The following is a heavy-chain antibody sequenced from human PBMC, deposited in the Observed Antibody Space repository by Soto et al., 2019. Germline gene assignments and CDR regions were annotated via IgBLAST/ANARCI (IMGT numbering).Heavy chain of an antibody. CDR3: AKGAEMPTIPFDY. CDR1: GDSVTGHY. D-gene: IGHD5-12*01. V-gene: IGHV4-59*02. CDR2: IYYNGNI. Sequence: SETLSLTCTVSGDSVTGHYWSWIRQPPGKGLEWIGYIYYNGNINYNPSLRSRVTISVDTSRSQFSLKLSSVTAADTVVYFCAKGAEMPTIPFDYWGQGAQVTVSS. J-gene: IGHJ4*02.